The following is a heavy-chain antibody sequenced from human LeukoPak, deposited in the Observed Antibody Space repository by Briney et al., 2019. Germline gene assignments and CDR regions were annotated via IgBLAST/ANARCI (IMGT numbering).Heavy chain of an antibody. V-gene: IGHV4-4*02. D-gene: IGHD4-17*01. Sequence: PSGTLSHTCAVSGGSISSSNWWSWVRQPPGKGLEWFGEIYHSGSTNYNPSLKSRVTISVDKSKNQFSLKLSSVTAADTAVYYCARSPDDYGDYVRDYWGQGTLVTVSS. J-gene: IGHJ4*02. CDR2: IYHSGST. CDR3: ARSPDDYGDYVRDY. CDR1: GGSISSSNW.